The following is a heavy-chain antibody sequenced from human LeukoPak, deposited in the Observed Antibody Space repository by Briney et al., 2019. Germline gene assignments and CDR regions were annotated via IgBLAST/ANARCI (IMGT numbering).Heavy chain of an antibody. J-gene: IGHJ4*02. CDR2: IYPHSGGT. CDR1: GYTFSGYY. D-gene: IGHD1-26*01. CDR3: ARDQVDAGSYFAFFDY. V-gene: IGHV1-2*02. Sequence: ASVKVSCKASGYTFSGYYIHWVRQAPGQGPEWMGWIYPHSGGTNYAQKFQGRVTMTRDTSISTAYMELSRLRSDDTAVYYCARDQVDAGSYFAFFDYWGQGTLVTVSS.